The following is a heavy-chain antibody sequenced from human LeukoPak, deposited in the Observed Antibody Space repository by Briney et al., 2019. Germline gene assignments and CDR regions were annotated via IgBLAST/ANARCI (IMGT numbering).Heavy chain of an antibody. CDR3: ARVGYGDYSDY. CDR1: GFTFTSYG. CDR2: ISAYNGST. J-gene: IGHJ4*02. Sequence: ASVKVSCKASGFTFTSYGFTWVRQAPGQGLEWMGWISAYNGSTNYAQKLQGRVTMTTDTSTSTAYMELRSLRSDDTAVYYCARVGYGDYSDYWGQGTLVTVSS. D-gene: IGHD4-17*01. V-gene: IGHV1-18*01.